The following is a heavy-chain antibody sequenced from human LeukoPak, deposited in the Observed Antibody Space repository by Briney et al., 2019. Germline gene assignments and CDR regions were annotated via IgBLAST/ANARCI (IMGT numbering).Heavy chain of an antibody. CDR1: GFSLSTSGVG. CDR2: IYWDSDK. J-gene: IGHJ4*02. Sequence: SGPTLVKPTQTLTLTCTFSGFSLSTSGVGVGWIRQRPGKALEWLALIYWDSDKRYSPSLESRLTITKDTSKNQVVLTMTNMDPVDTATYCCARFTYSYGSGLYWGQGTLVTVSS. D-gene: IGHD3-10*01. CDR3: ARFTYSYGSGLY. V-gene: IGHV2-5*02.